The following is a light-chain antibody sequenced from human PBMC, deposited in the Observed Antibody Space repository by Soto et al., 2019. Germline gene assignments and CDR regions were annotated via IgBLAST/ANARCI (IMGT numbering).Light chain of an antibody. CDR1: ALPKKY. CDR3: QSTDGTGRLYV. CDR2: KDN. J-gene: IGLJ1*01. Sequence: SYELTQSPSVSVSPGQTARITCSGDALPKKYVYWYQLRPGQAPLLIIYKDNERPSGIPERFSGSSSGPTATLTISGVQAEDAACYSCQSTDGTGRLYVFGSGTKLTVL. V-gene: IGLV3-25*03.